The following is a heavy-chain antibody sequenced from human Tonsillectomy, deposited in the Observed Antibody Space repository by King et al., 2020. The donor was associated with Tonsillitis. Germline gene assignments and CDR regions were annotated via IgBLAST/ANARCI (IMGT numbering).Heavy chain of an antibody. J-gene: IGHJ4*02. Sequence: VQLQESGQGLVKPSETLSLTCTVSGGSMSNHYWSWIRQPPGKGLEWIGYFYYTGSTKYNPSLKSRVTVSIDTSKNQFSLRLSSVTAADSAVYYCAREYCNNTSCYFFDSWGQGTLVTVSS. D-gene: IGHD2-2*01. CDR3: AREYCNNTSCYFFDS. CDR1: GGSMSNHY. V-gene: IGHV4-59*11. CDR2: FYYTGST.